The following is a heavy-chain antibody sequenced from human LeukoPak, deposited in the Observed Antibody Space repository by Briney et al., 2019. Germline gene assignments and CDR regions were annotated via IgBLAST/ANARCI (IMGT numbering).Heavy chain of an antibody. J-gene: IGHJ5*02. D-gene: IGHD3-16*01. V-gene: IGHV4-30-2*01. Sequence: PSETLSLTCAVSGGSISSGGYSWSWIRQPPGKGLEWIGYIYHSGSTYYNPSLKSRVTISVDRSKNQFSLKLSSVTAADTAVYSCARGNDYVWGIYRRPFYTWSAPWGQGTLVTVSS. CDR3: ARGNDYVWGIYRRPFYTWSAP. CDR1: GGSISSGGYS. CDR2: IYHSGST.